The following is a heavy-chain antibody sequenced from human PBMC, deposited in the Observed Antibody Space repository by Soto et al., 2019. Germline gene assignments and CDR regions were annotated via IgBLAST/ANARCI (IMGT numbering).Heavy chain of an antibody. CDR2: IIPIFGTA. J-gene: IGHJ6*02. CDR3: AHGGCSSTSCYFYYYGMDV. V-gene: IGHV1-69*13. Sequence: SVKVSCKASGGTFSSYAISWVRQAPGQGLEWMGGIIPIFGTANYAQKFQGRVTITADESTSTAYMGLSSLRSEDTAVYYCAHGGCSSTSCYFYYYGMDVWGQGTTVTVSS. CDR1: GGTFSSYA. D-gene: IGHD2-2*01.